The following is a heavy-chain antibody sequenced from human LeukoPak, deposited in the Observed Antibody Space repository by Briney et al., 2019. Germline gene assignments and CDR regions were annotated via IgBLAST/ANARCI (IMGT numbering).Heavy chain of an antibody. CDR3: ARAGGDFWSGD. Sequence: GGSLRLSCAASGFTFSSYGMHWVRQAPGKALEWVAVIWYDGSNKYYADSVKGRFTISRDNSKNTLYLQMNSLRAEDTAVYYCARAGGDFWSGDWGQGTLVTVSS. V-gene: IGHV3-33*01. CDR2: IWYDGSNK. J-gene: IGHJ4*02. D-gene: IGHD3-3*01. CDR1: GFTFSSYG.